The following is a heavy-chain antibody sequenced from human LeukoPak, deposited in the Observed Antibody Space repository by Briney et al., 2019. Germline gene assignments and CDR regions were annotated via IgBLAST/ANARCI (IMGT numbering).Heavy chain of an antibody. D-gene: IGHD3-9*01. J-gene: IGHJ5*02. CDR3: ARTHFDSLGWFDP. V-gene: IGHV4-39*01. CDR2: INYSGHT. CDR1: GGSMRSSNFY. Sequence: PSETLSLTCTVSGGSMRSSNFYWGWIRQSPGKGLEWIGNINYSGHTYYSPSVKSRVTLSVDVSKNRFSLNLTSVTAADTALYFCARTHFDSLGWFDPWGQGIQVIVSS.